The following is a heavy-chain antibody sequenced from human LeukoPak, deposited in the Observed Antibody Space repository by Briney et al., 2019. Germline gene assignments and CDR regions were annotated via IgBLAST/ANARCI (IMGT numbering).Heavy chain of an antibody. Sequence: PGGSLRLSCAASGFTFSSYSMNWVRQAPGKGLERVSYISSSSSTIYYADSVKGRFTISRDNAKNSLYLQMNSLRAEDTAVYYCARDRRQLAYDYWGQGTLVTVSS. CDR1: GFTFSSYS. CDR3: ARDRRQLAYDY. CDR2: ISSSSSTI. D-gene: IGHD6-13*01. V-gene: IGHV3-48*01. J-gene: IGHJ4*02.